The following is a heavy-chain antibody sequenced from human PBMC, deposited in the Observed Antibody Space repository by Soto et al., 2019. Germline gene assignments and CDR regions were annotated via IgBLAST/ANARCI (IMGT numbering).Heavy chain of an antibody. D-gene: IGHD3-9*01. J-gene: IGHJ4*02. CDR2: INPNNGDT. Sequence: VSVKVSCKASGYTFTGYYIHWVRQAPGQGLEWMGWINPNNGDTNYAQKFQGRVTITADESTSTAYMELSSLRSEDTASYYCARGWSYDILTGFSYWGQGTLVTVSS. CDR3: ARGWSYDILTGFSY. V-gene: IGHV1-2*02. CDR1: GYTFTGYY.